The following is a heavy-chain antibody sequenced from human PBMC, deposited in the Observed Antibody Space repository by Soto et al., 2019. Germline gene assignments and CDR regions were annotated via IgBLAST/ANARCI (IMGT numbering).Heavy chain of an antibody. CDR2: VKTKTDGGTT. CDR1: GFTFNTAW. Sequence: EVQLVESGGDLLKPGGSLRLSCSASGFTFNTAWMNWVRQAPGKGLEWVGSVKTKTDGGTTDYAAPVKGRFTISRDDSENTLYLQMNSLKTEDTAVYYCTKGIASADWGQGTLVTVSS. V-gene: IGHV3-15*01. D-gene: IGHD6-13*01. J-gene: IGHJ4*02. CDR3: TKGIASAD.